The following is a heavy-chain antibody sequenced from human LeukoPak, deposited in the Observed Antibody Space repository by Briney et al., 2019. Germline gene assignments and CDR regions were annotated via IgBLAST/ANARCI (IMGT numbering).Heavy chain of an antibody. CDR3: AKGSGSSGYYSYFDN. D-gene: IGHD3-22*01. J-gene: IGHJ4*02. Sequence: GGSLRLSCAASGFSFSSYGMHWVRQAPGKGLEWAAFIRYDGRNKYYTDSVKGRFTISRDNSKNTLYLEMNSLRAEDTAVYYCAKGSGSSGYYSYFDNCGQGTLVTVSS. CDR1: GFSFSSYG. V-gene: IGHV3-30*02. CDR2: IRYDGRNK.